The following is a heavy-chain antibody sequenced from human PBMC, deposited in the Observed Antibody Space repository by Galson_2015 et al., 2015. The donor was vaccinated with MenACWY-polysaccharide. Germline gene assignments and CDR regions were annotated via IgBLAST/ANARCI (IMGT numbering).Heavy chain of an antibody. D-gene: IGHD6-19*01. J-gene: IGHJ5*02. CDR1: GGSISSSNW. V-gene: IGHV4-4*02. CDR3: ARSQPPGIAVADKRWGWFDP. CDR2: IYHSGST. Sequence: TLSLTCAVSGGSISSSNWWSWVRQPPGKGLEWIGEIYHSGSTNYNPSLKSRVTISVDKSKNQFSLKLSSVTAADTAVYYCARSQPPGIAVADKRWGWFDPWGQGTLVTVSS.